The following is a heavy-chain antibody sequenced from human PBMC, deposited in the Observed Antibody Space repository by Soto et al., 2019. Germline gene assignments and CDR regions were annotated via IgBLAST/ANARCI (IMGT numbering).Heavy chain of an antibody. CDR2: IYYRGTP. V-gene: IGHV4-31*03. CDR3: ARDGGPRGDYYYAMDV. CDR1: GGSISSGGYY. J-gene: IGHJ6*02. D-gene: IGHD3-10*01. Sequence: QVQLQESGPGLVKPSQTLSLTCTVSGGSISSGGYYWSWIRQHPEKGLEWIGYIYYRGTPYYNPSLRSRVTISLDTPNNQFSLKLSSVTAADTAMYYCARDGGPRGDYYYAMDVWGQGTTVTVSS.